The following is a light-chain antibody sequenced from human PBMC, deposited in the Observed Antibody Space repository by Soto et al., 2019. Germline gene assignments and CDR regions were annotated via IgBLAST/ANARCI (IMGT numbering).Light chain of an antibody. CDR2: EVT. CDR1: SSDVGDYNY. J-gene: IGLJ3*02. V-gene: IGLV2-8*01. CDR3: TSYLGNDIWV. Sequence: QSALTQPPSASGSPGQSVTISCTGTSSDVGDYNYVSWYQQYPGKAPKLMIYEVTKRPSGVPDRFSCSTSGNTASLTVSGLQAEDEADYYCTSYLGNDIWVFGGGTKLTVL.